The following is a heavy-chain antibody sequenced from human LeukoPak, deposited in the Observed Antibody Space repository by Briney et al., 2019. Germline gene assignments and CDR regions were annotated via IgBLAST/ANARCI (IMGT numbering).Heavy chain of an antibody. J-gene: IGHJ4*02. CDR3: VRQTVSGATYFDF. V-gene: IGHV3-7*03. CDR2: MRRDGNEI. CDR1: GFTFSTYW. D-gene: IGHD1-26*01. Sequence: GGSLRFSCSASGFTFSTYWMSWVRQAPGKGLEWVANMRRDGNEIYYLDSVRGRFTISRDNAKNSLYLQLSSLRTEDTAVYYCVRQTVSGATYFDFWGQGTLVTVSA.